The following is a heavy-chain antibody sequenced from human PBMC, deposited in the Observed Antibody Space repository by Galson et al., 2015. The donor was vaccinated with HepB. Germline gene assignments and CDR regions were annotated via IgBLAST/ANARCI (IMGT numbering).Heavy chain of an antibody. CDR2: ISGSGGST. CDR3: AKSGSMGSSWLDY. D-gene: IGHD6-13*01. J-gene: IGHJ4*02. V-gene: IGHV3-23*01. Sequence: SLRLSCAASGFTFSSYAMSWVRQAPGKRLEWVSAISGSGGSTYYADSVKGRFTISRDNSKNTLYLQMNSLRAEDTAVYYCAKSGSMGSSWLDYWGQGTLVTVSS. CDR1: GFTFSSYA.